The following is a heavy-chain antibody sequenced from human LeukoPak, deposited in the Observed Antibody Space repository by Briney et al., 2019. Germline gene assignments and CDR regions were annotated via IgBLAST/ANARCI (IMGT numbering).Heavy chain of an antibody. J-gene: IGHJ4*02. CDR1: GYSFTSYW. CDR2: IYPGDSDT. CDR3: ARQGAYYYDSSGYYPR. D-gene: IGHD3-22*01. Sequence: HGESLKISCKGSGYSFTSYWIGWVRQMPGKGLEWMGIIYPGDSDTRYSPSFQGQVTISADKSISTAYLQWSSLKASDTAMYYCARQGAYYYDSSGYYPRWGQGTLVTVSS. V-gene: IGHV5-51*01.